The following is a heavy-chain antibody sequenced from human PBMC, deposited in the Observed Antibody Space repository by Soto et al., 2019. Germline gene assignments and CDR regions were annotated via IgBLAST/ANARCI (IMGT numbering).Heavy chain of an antibody. CDR2: IYAGDSDT. J-gene: IGHJ4*02. CDR1: GYSFTDFW. Sequence: EVQLVQSGAELKKPGESLKISCKASGYSFTDFWIGWVRQMPGKGLEWVGTIYAGDSDTRYSPSFQGQVTFSVDKSTNTAYLHWASLKASDTAMYWCARQHPLDSSAWYDWGQGTLVTVSS. V-gene: IGHV5-51*01. D-gene: IGHD6-19*01. CDR3: ARQHPLDSSAWYD.